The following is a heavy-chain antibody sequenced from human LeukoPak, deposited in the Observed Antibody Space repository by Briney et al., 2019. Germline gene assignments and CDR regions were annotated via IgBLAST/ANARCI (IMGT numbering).Heavy chain of an antibody. V-gene: IGHV4-59*01. CDR2: IYYSGST. CDR3: ARHSFRNYGGLYYYYYYGMDV. D-gene: IGHD1-7*01. CDR1: GDSISSYY. Sequence: PSETLSLTCTVSGDSISSYYWSWIRQPPGKGLEWIGYIYYSGSTNYNPSLKSRVTMSVDTSKNQFSLKLSSVTAADTAVYYCARHSFRNYGGLYYYYYYGMDVWGQGTTVTVSS. J-gene: IGHJ6*02.